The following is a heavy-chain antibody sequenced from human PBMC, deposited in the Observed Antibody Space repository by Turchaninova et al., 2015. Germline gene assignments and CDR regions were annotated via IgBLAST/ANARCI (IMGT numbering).Heavy chain of an antibody. CDR3: ARDGRNSYYFDY. V-gene: IGHV4-39*07. J-gene: IGHJ4*02. D-gene: IGHD4-23*01. CDR2: IYYSGST. Sequence: QLQLQESGPGLVKPSETLSLTCTVSGASISSSDYSWGWIRRPPGKGLEWIGIIYYSGSTYYNPSLKSRVTMSVDTSKNQFSLNLSSVTAADTAVYYCARDGRNSYYFDYWGQGTLVAVSS. CDR1: GASISSSDYS.